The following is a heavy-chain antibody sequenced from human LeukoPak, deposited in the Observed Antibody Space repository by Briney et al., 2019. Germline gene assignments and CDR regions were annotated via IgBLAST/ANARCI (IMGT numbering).Heavy chain of an antibody. D-gene: IGHD3-16*01. CDR1: GFTFTSYY. J-gene: IGHJ6*03. Sequence: SCKASGFTFTSYYMHWVRQAPGKGLEWVAVISYNGSNKYYADSVKGRFTISRDNSKNTLYLQMNSLRTDDTAVYYCAKDRGSGAWGRYYYMDVCGKGTTVTVSS. CDR2: ISYNGSNK. CDR3: AKDRGSGAWGRYYYMDV. V-gene: IGHV3-30*18.